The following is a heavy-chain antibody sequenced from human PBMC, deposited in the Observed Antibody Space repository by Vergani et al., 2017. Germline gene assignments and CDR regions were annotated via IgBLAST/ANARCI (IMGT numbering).Heavy chain of an antibody. V-gene: IGHV3-48*01. Sequence: EVQLVESGGGLVQPGGSLRLSCAASGFTFSSYSMNWVRQAPGKGLEWVSYISSSSSTIYYADSVKGRFTISRDNAKNSLYLQMNSLRAEDTAVYYCATYTAIPRKADAFDIWGQGTMVTVSS. CDR3: ATYTAIPRKADAFDI. D-gene: IGHD4-11*01. J-gene: IGHJ3*02. CDR2: ISSSSSTI. CDR1: GFTFSSYS.